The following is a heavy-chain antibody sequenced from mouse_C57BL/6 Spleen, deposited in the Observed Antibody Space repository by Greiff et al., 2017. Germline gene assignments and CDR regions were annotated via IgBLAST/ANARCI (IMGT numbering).Heavy chain of an antibody. CDR1: GYTFTSYW. Sequence: QVQLQQPGAELVMPGASVKLSCKASGYTFTSYWMHWVKQRPGQGLEWIGEIDPSDSYTNYNQKFKGKSTLTVDKSSSTAYMQLSSLTSEDSAVYYCARKDTTVYYFDYWGQGTTLTVSS. CDR3: ARKDTTVYYFDY. CDR2: IDPSDSYT. V-gene: IGHV1-69*01. D-gene: IGHD1-1*01. J-gene: IGHJ2*01.